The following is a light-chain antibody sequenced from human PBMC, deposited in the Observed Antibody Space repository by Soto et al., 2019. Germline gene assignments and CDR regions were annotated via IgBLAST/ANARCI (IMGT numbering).Light chain of an antibody. V-gene: IGKV3-15*01. CDR2: GAS. CDR3: QKYNSWPRA. CDR1: QSVSSN. Sequence: EVVVTQSPATLSVSPGERATLSCRASQSVSSNLAWYQQKRGQAPRLLIYGASTTATGIPARMSGRGYGKEFPLSISSLQSEDCAVYYSQKYNSWPRAFGQGTKVDIK. J-gene: IGKJ1*01.